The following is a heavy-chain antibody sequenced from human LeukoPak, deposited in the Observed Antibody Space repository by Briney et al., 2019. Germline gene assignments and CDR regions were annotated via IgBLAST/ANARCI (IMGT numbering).Heavy chain of an antibody. V-gene: IGHV3-15*01. Sequence: KTGGSLRLSCAASGFTVSGNYMSWVRQAPGKGLEWVGRIKSKTDGGTTDYAAPVKGRFTISRDDSKNTLYLQMNSLKTEDTAVYYCTTGLGATGFDYWGQGTLVTVSS. CDR2: IKSKTDGGTT. CDR3: TTGLGATGFDY. CDR1: GFTVSGNY. J-gene: IGHJ4*02. D-gene: IGHD1-26*01.